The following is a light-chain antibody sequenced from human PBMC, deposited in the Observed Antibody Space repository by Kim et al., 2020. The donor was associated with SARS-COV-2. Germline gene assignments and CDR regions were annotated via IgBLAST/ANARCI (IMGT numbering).Light chain of an antibody. J-gene: IGLJ7*01. CDR3: QSYDFSLRGSL. CDR1: SSNIGAGYG. CDR2: GNT. V-gene: IGLV1-40*01. Sequence: QSVLTQPPSVSGAPGQRVTLSCPGSSSNIGAGYGVHWYQKLPGTAPKLLIYGNTDRPSGVPERFSGSKSGASASLAITGLQAEDEADYYCQSYDFSLRGSLFGGGTQLTVL.